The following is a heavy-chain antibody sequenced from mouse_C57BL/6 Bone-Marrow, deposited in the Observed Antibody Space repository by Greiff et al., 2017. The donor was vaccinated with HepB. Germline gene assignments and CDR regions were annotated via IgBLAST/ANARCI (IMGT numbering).Heavy chain of an antibody. Sequence: QVQLKESGPGLVAPSQSLSITCTVSGFSLTSYGVHWVRQPPGKGLEWLVVIWSDGSTTYNSALKSRLSISKDNSKSKVFLKMNSPQTDDTAMYYCARQGITTVVATDYYSMDYWGQGTSVTVSS. CDR3: ARQGITTVVATDYYSMDY. CDR2: IWSDGST. CDR1: GFSLTSYG. V-gene: IGHV2-6-1*01. D-gene: IGHD1-1*01. J-gene: IGHJ4*01.